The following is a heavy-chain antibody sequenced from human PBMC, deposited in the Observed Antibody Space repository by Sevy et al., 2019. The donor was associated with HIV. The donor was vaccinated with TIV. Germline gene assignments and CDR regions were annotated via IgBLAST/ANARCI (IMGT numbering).Heavy chain of an antibody. V-gene: IGHV3-23*01. D-gene: IGHD2-8*01. CDR2: LSFGCGEI. Sequence: GGSLRLSCAASGFTFSKYSMSWVRQPPGKGLEWVSTLSFGCGEINYADSVKGRFTISRVKSKSSVYLQMNNLRPEDTAVYYCARAGCTNPNDYWGQGTLVTVSS. CDR3: ARAGCTNPNDY. J-gene: IGHJ4*02. CDR1: GFTFSKYS.